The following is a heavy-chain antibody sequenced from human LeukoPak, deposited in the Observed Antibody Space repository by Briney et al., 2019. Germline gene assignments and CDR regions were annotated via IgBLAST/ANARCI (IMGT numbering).Heavy chain of an antibody. J-gene: IGHJ4*02. CDR1: GGSITGYY. CDR3: ARGNILSGYCFDF. Sequence: SETLSLTCAVYGGSITGYYWSWIRQPPGKGLEWVGEIHYTGATSYNPSLKSRATISIDTSKNRVSLKLSSVTAADTAVYYCARGNILSGYCFDFWGQGALVTVFS. V-gene: IGHV4-34*01. CDR2: IHYTGAT. D-gene: IGHD3-9*01.